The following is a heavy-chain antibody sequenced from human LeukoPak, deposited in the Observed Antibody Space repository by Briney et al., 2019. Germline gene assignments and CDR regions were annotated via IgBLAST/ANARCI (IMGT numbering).Heavy chain of an antibody. V-gene: IGHV4-4*07. CDR3: ARGRYCTTTSCTYWYFDL. CDR1: GGSISSYY. J-gene: IGHJ2*01. Sequence: PSETLSLTCTVSGGSISSYYWSWIRQPAGKGLEWIGRIYTSGTTNYNPSLQSRVTMSVDLSKNQFSLKLNSVTAADTAVYYCARGRYCTTTSCTYWYFDLWGRGTLVTVSS. CDR2: IYTSGTT. D-gene: IGHD2-2*01.